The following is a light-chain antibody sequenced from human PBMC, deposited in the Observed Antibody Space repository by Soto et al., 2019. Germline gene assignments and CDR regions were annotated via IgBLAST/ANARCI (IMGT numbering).Light chain of an antibody. J-gene: IGKJ1*01. CDR2: GTS. V-gene: IGKV3-15*01. CDR3: HQYNFWPS. CDR1: QTVSSN. Sequence: ELVMTQSPATLSVSPGERVTLSCRASQTVSSNLAWYQQKPGQSPRLLISGTSTRATGIPARFSGSGSGTEFTLTISSLQSEDFAVYYCHQYNFWPSFGQGTKVDIK.